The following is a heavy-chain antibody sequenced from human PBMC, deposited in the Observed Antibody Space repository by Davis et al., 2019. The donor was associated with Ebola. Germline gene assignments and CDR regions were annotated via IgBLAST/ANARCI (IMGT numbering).Heavy chain of an antibody. J-gene: IGHJ6*02. Sequence: SVKVSCKASGGTFSSYAISWVRQAPGQGLEWMGRIIPILGIANYAQKFQGRVTITADKSTSTAYMELSSLRSEDTAVYYCAREPHYDILTGYYGGMDVWGQGTTVTVSS. CDR2: IIPILGIA. CDR3: AREPHYDILTGYYGGMDV. V-gene: IGHV1-69*04. CDR1: GGTFSSYA. D-gene: IGHD3-9*01.